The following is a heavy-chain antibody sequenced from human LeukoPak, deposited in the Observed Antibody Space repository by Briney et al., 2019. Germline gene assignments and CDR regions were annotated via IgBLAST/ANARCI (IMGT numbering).Heavy chain of an antibody. CDR2: FHNSGTS. CDR3: ARSGGDYVGWFDP. D-gene: IGHD4-17*01. CDR1: DDSISDYY. J-gene: IGHJ5*02. Sequence: SETLSLTCTVSDDSISDYYRGWIRQPPGKGLEWIGYFHNSGTSTYNPSLKSRVTISVDTSKNQFSLKLSSVTAADTAVYYCARSGGDYVGWFDPWGRGTLVTVSS. V-gene: IGHV4-59*08.